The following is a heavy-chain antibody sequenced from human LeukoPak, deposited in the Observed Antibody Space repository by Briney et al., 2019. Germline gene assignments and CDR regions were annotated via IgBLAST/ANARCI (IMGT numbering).Heavy chain of an antibody. CDR3: ARDAGGGGSYFDY. V-gene: IGHV3-23*01. Sequence: GGSLRLSCAASGFTFSSYAMSWVCQAPGKELEWVSAISGSGGSTYYADSVKGRFTISRDNSKNTLYLQMNSLRAEDTAVYYCARDAGGGGSYFDYWGQGTLVTVSS. D-gene: IGHD1-26*01. CDR1: GFTFSSYA. J-gene: IGHJ4*02. CDR2: ISGSGGST.